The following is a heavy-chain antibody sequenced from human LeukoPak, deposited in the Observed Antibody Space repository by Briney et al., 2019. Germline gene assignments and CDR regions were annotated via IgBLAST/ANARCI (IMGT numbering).Heavy chain of an antibody. CDR3: ARQAGSTFDS. Sequence: QPGGSLRLSHVVYWFTFTDVWMHGARQAPGKGRVWVSGVQTAGSATTSGAPVKGRFTISRDNAKSTLYLQMTSLTAEDRAIYYCARQAGSTFDSLAQGMLVTVSS. CDR2: VQTAGSAT. J-gene: IGHJ4*02. V-gene: IGHV3-74*01. D-gene: IGHD3-10*01. CDR1: WFTFTDVW.